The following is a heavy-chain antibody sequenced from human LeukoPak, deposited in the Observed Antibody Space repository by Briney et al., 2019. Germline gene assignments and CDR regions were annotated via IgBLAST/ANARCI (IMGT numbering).Heavy chain of an antibody. CDR2: IYGDGST. CDR1: GFTVKNNY. Sequence: GGSLRLSCGASGFTVKNNYMNWVRQAPGKGLEWVSGIYGDGSTYYTKSVKGRFTISRDSSRNTLYLQMNSLRAEDTAVYYCVRDISGYYFDYWGQGTLVTVSS. J-gene: IGHJ4*02. CDR3: VRDISGYYFDY. D-gene: IGHD3-22*01. V-gene: IGHV3-53*01.